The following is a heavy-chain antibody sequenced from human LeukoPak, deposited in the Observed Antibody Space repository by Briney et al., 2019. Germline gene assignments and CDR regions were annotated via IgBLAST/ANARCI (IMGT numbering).Heavy chain of an antibody. D-gene: IGHD2-8*02. V-gene: IGHV4-30-4*01. Sequence: SQTLSLTCTVSGGSFSSGDYYWGWLRQPPGKGLEWVGYIYYSGSTYYNPSLKSRVTISVDTSKNQFSLKLSSVTAADTAVYYCARDRPLLSWGQGTLVTVSS. CDR3: ARDRPLLS. CDR1: GGSFSSGDYY. CDR2: IYYSGST. J-gene: IGHJ4*02.